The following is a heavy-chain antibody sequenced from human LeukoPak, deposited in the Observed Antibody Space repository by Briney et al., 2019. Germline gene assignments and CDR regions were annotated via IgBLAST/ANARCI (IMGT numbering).Heavy chain of an antibody. CDR1: GVTVSSHY. CDR3: ASDLVY. CDR2: IYGVDGT. J-gene: IGHJ4*02. V-gene: IGHV3-53*01. D-gene: IGHD2-8*02. Sequence: GGSLRLSCAASGVTVSSHYMNWVRRAPGKGLEWVSVIYGVDGTSYADSVKGRFTIPRDNSKNTVYLQMNSLRAEDTAVYYCASDLVYWGQGTLVTVSS.